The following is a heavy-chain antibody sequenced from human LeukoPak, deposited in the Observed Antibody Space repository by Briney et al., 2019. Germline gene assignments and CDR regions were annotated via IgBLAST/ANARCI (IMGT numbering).Heavy chain of an antibody. V-gene: IGHV5-51*01. CDR1: GYSFTSYC. J-gene: IGHJ4*02. CDR3: TRRDWQVNKGYFFDY. CDR2: IYPGDSDT. D-gene: IGHD1/OR15-1a*01. Sequence: GEALKISCKGSGYSFTSYCIGWVRQMPGKGLGWVGIIYPGDSDTRYSPSFQGQVTISADKSISTAYLQWSSLKASDTAIYYCTRRDWQVNKGYFFDYWGQGTVVTVSS.